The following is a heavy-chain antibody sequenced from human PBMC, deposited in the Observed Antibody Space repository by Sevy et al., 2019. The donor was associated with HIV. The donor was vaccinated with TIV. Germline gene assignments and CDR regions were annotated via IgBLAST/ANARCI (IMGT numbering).Heavy chain of an antibody. CDR1: GGSISSSSYY. D-gene: IGHD1-26*01. J-gene: IGHJ4*02. CDR2: IYYSGST. CDR3: AIVDLVGATALS. Sequence: SENLSLTCTVSGGSISSSSYYWGWIRQPPGKGLEWIGSIYYSGSTYYNPSLKSRVTISVDTSKNQFSLKLSSVTAADTAVYYCAIVDLVGATALSWGQGTPVTVSS. V-gene: IGHV4-39*01.